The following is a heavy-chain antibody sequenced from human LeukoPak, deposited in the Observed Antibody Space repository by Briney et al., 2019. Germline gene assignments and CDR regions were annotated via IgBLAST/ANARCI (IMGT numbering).Heavy chain of an antibody. J-gene: IGHJ5*02. V-gene: IGHV4-39*01. CDR3: ARLPARLSWFDP. D-gene: IGHD2-2*01. CDR1: GASISSTTYY. Sequence: SETLSLTCTVSGASISSTTYYWGWIRQPPRKGLEWIASIYYSGSTYYNPSLKSRVTISVDTSKNQFSLKLRSVTAADTAVYYCARLPARLSWFDPWGQGTLVTVSS. CDR2: IYYSGST.